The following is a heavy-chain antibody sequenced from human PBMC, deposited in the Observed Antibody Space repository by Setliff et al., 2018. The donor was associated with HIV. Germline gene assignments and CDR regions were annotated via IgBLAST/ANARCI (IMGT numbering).Heavy chain of an antibody. J-gene: IGHJ6*03. CDR2: IYYSGGT. Sequence: SETLSLTCTVSGGSISSGGYYWSWIRQHPGKGLEWIGYIYYSGGTYYNPSLKSRVTISVDTSKNQFSLKLSSVTAADTAVYYCARVPTNPDFYYYYMDVWGKGTTVTVSS. CDR3: ARVPTNPDFYYYYMDV. CDR1: GGSISSGGYY. V-gene: IGHV4-31*03.